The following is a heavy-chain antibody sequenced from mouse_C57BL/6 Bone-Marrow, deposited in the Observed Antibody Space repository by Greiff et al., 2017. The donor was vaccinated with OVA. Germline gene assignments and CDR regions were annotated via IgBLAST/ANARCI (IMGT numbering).Heavy chain of an antibody. Sequence: EVQLQQSGPELVKPGASVKISCKASGYSFTGYYMHWVKQSHGNILDWIGYIYPYNGVSSYNQKFKGKATLTVDTSSSTAYMELRSLTSEDSAVYYCARFPYYYGSGYDYAMDYWGQGTSVTVSS. CDR1: GYSFTGYY. J-gene: IGHJ4*01. CDR3: ARFPYYYGSGYDYAMDY. D-gene: IGHD1-1*01. V-gene: IGHV1-31*01. CDR2: IYPYNGVS.